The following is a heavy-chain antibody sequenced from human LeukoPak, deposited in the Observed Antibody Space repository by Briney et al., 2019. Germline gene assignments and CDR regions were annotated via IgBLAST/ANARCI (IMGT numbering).Heavy chain of an antibody. D-gene: IGHD4-17*01. CDR1: GYTFTGYY. V-gene: IGHV1-2*02. Sequence: GASVKVSCKASGYTFTGYYMHWVRQAPGQGLEWMGWINLNSGGTNHAQNFQGRVTMTRDTSITTAYMELSRLRSDDTAVYYCAKVEGATVTTQWFVNAFDIWGQGTMVTVSS. CDR3: AKVEGATVTTQWFVNAFDI. CDR2: INLNSGGT. J-gene: IGHJ3*02.